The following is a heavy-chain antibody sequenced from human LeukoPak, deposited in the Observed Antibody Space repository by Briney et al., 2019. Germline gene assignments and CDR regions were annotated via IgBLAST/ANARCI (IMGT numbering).Heavy chain of an antibody. CDR3: AKVHGSGSYRFDF. D-gene: IGHD3-10*01. CDR1: GFTFDSYA. Sequence: GGSLILSCEGSGFTFDSYAMSWVRQSPGKGLEWVSAVTGTGGNTYHADSVKDRFTISRDNSKNTVYLQMNSLRAEDTAIYYCAKVHGSGSYRFDFWGQGTLVTVSS. V-gene: IGHV3-23*01. J-gene: IGHJ4*02. CDR2: VTGTGGNT.